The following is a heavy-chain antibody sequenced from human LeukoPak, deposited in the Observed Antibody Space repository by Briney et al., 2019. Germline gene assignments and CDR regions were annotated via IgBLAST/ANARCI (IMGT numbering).Heavy chain of an antibody. V-gene: IGHV1-69*04. CDR1: GGTFSSYA. CDR3: ARPEVGATETTFDY. Sequence: SVKVSCKASGGTFSSYAISWVRQAPGQGLEWMGRIIPILGIANYAQKLQGRVTITADKSTSTAYMELSSLRSEDTAVYYCARPEVGATETTFDYWGQGTLVTVSS. J-gene: IGHJ4*02. CDR2: IIPILGIA. D-gene: IGHD1-26*01.